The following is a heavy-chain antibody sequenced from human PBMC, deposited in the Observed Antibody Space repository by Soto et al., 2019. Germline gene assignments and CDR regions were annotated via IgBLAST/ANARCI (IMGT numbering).Heavy chain of an antibody. V-gene: IGHV3-49*03. J-gene: IGHJ6*04. CDR2: ITIKAFVGTS. Sequence: GSLRLSCTTSGFTFPDYPMRWFRQAPGKGLEWVGFITIKAFVGTSECAPSVKGRVTISRDDSTKIAYLQMDSLKPEDTAVYYCTRRGGGTWSGYPAEVWGKGNTVNVSS. CDR1: GFTFPDYP. D-gene: IGHD3-3*01. CDR3: TRRGGGTWSGYPAEV.